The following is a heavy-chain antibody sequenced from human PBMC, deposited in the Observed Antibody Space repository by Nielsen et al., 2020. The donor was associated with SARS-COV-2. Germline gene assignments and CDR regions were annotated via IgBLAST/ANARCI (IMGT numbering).Heavy chain of an antibody. D-gene: IGHD5-18*01. CDR2: FDPEDGET. V-gene: IGHV1-24*01. J-gene: IGHJ4*02. CDR1: GYTLTELS. CDR3: ARVDTAMDIADY. Sequence: ASVKVSCKVSGYTLTELSMHWVRQAPGKGLEWMGGFDPEDGETIYAQKFQGRVTMTEDTSTDTAYMELSSLRSEDTAVYYCARVDTAMDIADYWGQGTLVTVSS.